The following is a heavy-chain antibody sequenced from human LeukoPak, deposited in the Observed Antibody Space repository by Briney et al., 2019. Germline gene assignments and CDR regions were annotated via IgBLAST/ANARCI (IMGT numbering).Heavy chain of an antibody. D-gene: IGHD3-3*01. CDR1: GFTFDDYA. J-gene: IGHJ4*02. CDR2: ISWNSGSI. Sequence: GGSLRLSCAASGFTFDDYAMHWVRQAPGKGLEWVSGISWNSGSIGYADSVKVRFTISRDNAKNSLYLQMNSLRAEDMALYYCAKDTNYDFWSGPFDYWGQGTLVTVSS. V-gene: IGHV3-9*03. CDR3: AKDTNYDFWSGPFDY.